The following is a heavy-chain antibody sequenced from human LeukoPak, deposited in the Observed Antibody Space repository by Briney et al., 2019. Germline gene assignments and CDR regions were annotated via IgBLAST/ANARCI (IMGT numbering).Heavy chain of an antibody. Sequence: GGSLRLSCAASGFTFTTYAMSWVRQAPGKGLEWVSTISGSGGGTYYADSVKGRFTISRDNSKNTLYLQMNSLRGEDTAVYYCARFSIAASRSFLDYWGQGTLVTVSS. CDR3: ARFSIAASRSFLDY. V-gene: IGHV3-23*01. D-gene: IGHD6-13*01. J-gene: IGHJ4*02. CDR2: ISGSGGGT. CDR1: GFTFTTYA.